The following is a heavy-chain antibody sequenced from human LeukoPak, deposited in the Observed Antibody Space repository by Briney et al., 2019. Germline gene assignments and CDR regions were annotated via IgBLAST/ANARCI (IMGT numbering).Heavy chain of an antibody. D-gene: IGHD6-19*01. CDR2: ISSSSSYT. Sequence: GGSLRLSCAASGFTFSDYYMSWIRQAPGKGLEWVSYISSSSSYTNYADSVKGRFTISRDNSKNTLYLQMNSLRAEDTAVYYCANEQWLVRAFDIWGQGTMVTVSS. J-gene: IGHJ3*02. CDR3: ANEQWLVRAFDI. V-gene: IGHV3-11*06. CDR1: GFTFSDYY.